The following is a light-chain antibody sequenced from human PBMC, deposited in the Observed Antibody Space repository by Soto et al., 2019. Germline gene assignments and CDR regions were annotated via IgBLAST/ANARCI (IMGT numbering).Light chain of an antibody. V-gene: IGKV3D-20*02. J-gene: IGKJ4*01. CDR1: QSVSYY. CDR3: QQSYSSWAT. CDR2: DAS. Sequence: EIVLTQSPGTLCLSPGERATLSCRASQSVSYYLAWYQQKPGQAPRLLIYDASSRATGVPDRFSGSGSGTDFTLTISSLQPEDSASYCCQQSYSSWATFGGGTKVDI.